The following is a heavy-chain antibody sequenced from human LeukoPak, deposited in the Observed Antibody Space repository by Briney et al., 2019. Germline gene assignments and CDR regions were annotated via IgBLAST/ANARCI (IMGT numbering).Heavy chain of an antibody. D-gene: IGHD6-19*01. J-gene: IGHJ4*02. Sequence: QPGGSLRLSCAASGFTFSSYEMNWVSQAPGKGLEWVSYISSSGSTIYYADSVKGRFTISRDNAKNSLYLQMNSLRAEDTAVYYCATAVPFDYWGQGTLVTVSS. CDR3: ATAVPFDY. V-gene: IGHV3-48*03. CDR2: ISSSGSTI. CDR1: GFTFSSYE.